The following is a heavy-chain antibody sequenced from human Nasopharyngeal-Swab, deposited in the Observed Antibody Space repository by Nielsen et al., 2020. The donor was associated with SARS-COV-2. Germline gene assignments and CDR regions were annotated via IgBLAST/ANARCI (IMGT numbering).Heavy chain of an antibody. D-gene: IGHD6-19*01. V-gene: IGHV4-39*01. CDR3: AAPSVAGAGWFDP. Sequence: WIRQPPGKGLEWIGSIYYSGSTYYNPSLKSRVTISVDTSKNQFSLKLSSVTAADTAVYYCAAPSVAGAGWFDPWGQGTLVTV. J-gene: IGHJ5*02. CDR2: IYYSGST.